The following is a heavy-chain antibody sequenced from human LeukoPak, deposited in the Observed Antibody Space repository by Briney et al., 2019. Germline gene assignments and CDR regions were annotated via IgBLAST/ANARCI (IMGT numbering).Heavy chain of an antibody. J-gene: IGHJ4*02. CDR1: GYTFTSYG. Sequence: ASVKVSCKASGYTFTSYGISWVRQAPGQGLEWMGWISAYNGNTNYAQKLQGRVTMTTDTSTSTAYMELRSLRSDDTAVYYCAVNPFYGDHVVYWGQGTLVTVSS. CDR3: AVNPFYGDHVVY. CDR2: ISAYNGNT. D-gene: IGHD4-17*01. V-gene: IGHV1-18*01.